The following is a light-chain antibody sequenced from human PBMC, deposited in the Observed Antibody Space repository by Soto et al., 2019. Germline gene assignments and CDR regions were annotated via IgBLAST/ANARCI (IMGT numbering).Light chain of an antibody. CDR3: QKYHSAPRT. J-gene: IGKJ1*01. CDR2: AAS. V-gene: IGKV1-27*01. CDR1: KCISTY. Sequence: DIQMTQSPSSLSESVGDSVPITCRASKCISTYLAWYQQKPGKVTKLLIYAASTLQSGVPSWFSGSGSGTDFTLTISSLQPEDLATYYCQKYHSAPRTFGQGTKVEIK.